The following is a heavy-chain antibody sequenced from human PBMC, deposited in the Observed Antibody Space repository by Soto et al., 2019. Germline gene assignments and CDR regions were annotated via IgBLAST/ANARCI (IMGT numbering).Heavy chain of an antibody. CDR2: IYHTGDT. Sequence: QVQLQQSGPGLVKPSETLSLTCTVSSGPSRSHNWGWIRQPPGGGLEWLGYIYHTGDTSYNPSLSSRVTISADTSTNHISLTLGSVTAADTAVYYCVREGIGDLHGLVDVWGQGTRVSVSS. CDR3: VREGIGDLHGLVDV. D-gene: IGHD3-10*01. J-gene: IGHJ6*02. CDR1: SGPSRSHN. V-gene: IGHV4-59*11.